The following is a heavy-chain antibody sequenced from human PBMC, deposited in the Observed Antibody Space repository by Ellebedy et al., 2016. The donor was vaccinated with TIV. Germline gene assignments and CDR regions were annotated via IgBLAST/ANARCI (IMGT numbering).Heavy chain of an antibody. CDR1: GGSFSGYY. J-gene: IGHJ4*02. Sequence: SETLSLTXAVYGGSFSGYYWSWIRQPPGKGLEWIGEINHSGSTNYNPSLKSRVTISVDTSKNQFSLKLSSVTAADTAVYYCARHSVVGATYYFDYWGQGTLVTVSS. V-gene: IGHV4-34*01. D-gene: IGHD1-26*01. CDR3: ARHSVVGATYYFDY. CDR2: INHSGST.